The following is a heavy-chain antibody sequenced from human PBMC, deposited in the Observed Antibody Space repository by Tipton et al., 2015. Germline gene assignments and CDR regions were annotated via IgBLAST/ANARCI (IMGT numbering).Heavy chain of an antibody. Sequence: SLRLSCAASGFSISDYSMNWVRQAPGKGLEWVSSISSGSTYINYGDSVRGRFTISRDNAKNSLYLQMNSLRAEDTALYYCAKEGYDSSRYAEYLQHWGQGTLVTVSS. J-gene: IGHJ1*01. D-gene: IGHD3-22*01. CDR2: ISSGSTYI. CDR3: AKEGYDSSRYAEYLQH. CDR1: GFSISDYS. V-gene: IGHV3-21*04.